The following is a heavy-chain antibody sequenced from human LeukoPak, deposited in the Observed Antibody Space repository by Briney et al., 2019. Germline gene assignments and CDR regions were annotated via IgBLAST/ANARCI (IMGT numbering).Heavy chain of an antibody. Sequence: VASVKVSCKASGYTFTSYYMHWVRQAPGQGLEWMGIINPSGGSTSYAQKFQGRVTMTRDTSTSTVYMELSSLRSEDTAAYYCARDQPVYELWFGRGMVFDPWGQGTLVTVSS. D-gene: IGHD3-10*01. CDR2: INPSGGST. V-gene: IGHV1-46*01. J-gene: IGHJ5*02. CDR3: ARDQPVYELWFGRGMVFDP. CDR1: GYTFTSYY.